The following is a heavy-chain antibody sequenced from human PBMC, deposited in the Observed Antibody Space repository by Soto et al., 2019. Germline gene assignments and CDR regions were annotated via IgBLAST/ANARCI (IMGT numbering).Heavy chain of an antibody. D-gene: IGHD3-3*01. J-gene: IGHJ6*02. CDR1: GFTFSSYA. Sequence: QVQLVESGGGVVQPGRSLRLSCAASGFTFSSYAMQWVPQAPGKGLEWVAVISYDGSNKYYADSVKGRFTISRNNSKNALDLQMNSLRAEDTAAYYCARETYYDFWSGPYYGMEVWGQGTTVTVSS. V-gene: IGHV3-30-3*01. CDR3: ARETYYDFWSGPYYGMEV. CDR2: ISYDGSNK.